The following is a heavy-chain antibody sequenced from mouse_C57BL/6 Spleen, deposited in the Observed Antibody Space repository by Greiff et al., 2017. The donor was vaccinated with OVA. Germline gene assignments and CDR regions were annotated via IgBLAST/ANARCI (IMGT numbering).Heavy chain of an antibody. CDR3: ARMDYGGPMDY. D-gene: IGHD1-1*01. J-gene: IGHJ4*01. CDR1: GFSLSTFGMG. Sequence: QVTLKESGPGILQPSQTLSLTCSFSGFSLSTFGMGVGWIRQPSGKGLEWLAHIWWDDDKYYNPSLKSRLTIAKDTSKNQVCLKSANADTADTATYYCARMDYGGPMDYWGQGTSVTVSS. V-gene: IGHV8-8*01. CDR2: IWWDDDK.